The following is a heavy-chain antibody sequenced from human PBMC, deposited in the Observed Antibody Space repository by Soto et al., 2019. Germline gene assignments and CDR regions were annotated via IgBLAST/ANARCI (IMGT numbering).Heavy chain of an antibody. CDR2: IDAGNGNT. V-gene: IGHV1-3*01. CDR1: GYTFTNYA. D-gene: IGHD6-19*01. J-gene: IGHJ4*02. CDR3: ARSGIAVTRLPLDY. Sequence: ASVKVSCKASGYTFTNYALHWVRQAPGQRLEWMGWIDAGNGNTKFSQKFQGRVTITRDTSASTVYMDLSSLRSEDTAVYYCARSGIAVTRLPLDYWGQGTLVTVSS.